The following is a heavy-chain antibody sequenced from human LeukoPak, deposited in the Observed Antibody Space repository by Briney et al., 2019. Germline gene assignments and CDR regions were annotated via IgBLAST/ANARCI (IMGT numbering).Heavy chain of an antibody. CDR2: INHSGST. D-gene: IGHD2-21*02. CDR3: ARHGHHGDHDY. V-gene: IGHV4-34*01. J-gene: IGHJ4*02. CDR1: GGSFSGYY. Sequence: SETLSLTCAVYGGSFSGYYWSWIRQPPGKGLEWIGEINHSGSTNYNPSLKSRVTISVDTSKNQFSLRLSSVTAADTAVYHCARHGHHGDHDYWGQGTLVTVSS.